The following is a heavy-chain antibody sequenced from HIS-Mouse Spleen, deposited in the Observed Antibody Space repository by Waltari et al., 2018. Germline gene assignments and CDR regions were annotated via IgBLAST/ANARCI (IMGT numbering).Heavy chain of an antibody. CDR3: ARDYGDNWFDP. J-gene: IGHJ5*02. CDR2: IYYSGST. CDR1: GGSISSSSYD. Sequence: QLQLQESGPGLVKPSETLSLTCTVSGGSISSSSYDWGWIRQPPGKGLEWIGSIYYSGSTYYNPSLKSRVTISVATSKNQFSLKLSSVTAADTAVYYCARDYGDNWFDPWGQGTLVTVSS. V-gene: IGHV4-39*07. D-gene: IGHD4-17*01.